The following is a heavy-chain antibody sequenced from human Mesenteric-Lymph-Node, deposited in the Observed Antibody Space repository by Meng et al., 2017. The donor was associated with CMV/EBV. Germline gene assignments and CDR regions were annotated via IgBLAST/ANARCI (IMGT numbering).Heavy chain of an antibody. CDR3: ARDLAARRLGY. Sequence: ESLKISCAASGFTVSSNYMSWVRQAPGKGLEWIGSIYHSGSTYYNPSLKSRVTISVDTSKNQFSLKLSSVTAADTAVYYCARDLAARRLGYWGQGTLVTVSS. D-gene: IGHD6-6*01. CDR1: GFTVSSNY. V-gene: IGHV4-38-2*02. CDR2: IYHSGST. J-gene: IGHJ4*02.